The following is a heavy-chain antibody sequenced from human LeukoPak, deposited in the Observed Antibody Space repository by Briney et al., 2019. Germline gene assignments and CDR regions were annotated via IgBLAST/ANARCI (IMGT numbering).Heavy chain of an antibody. D-gene: IGHD1-7*01. Sequence: GGSLRLSCAASGFTFSSYSMNWVRQAPGKGLERVSYISSSSSTMYYGDSVKGRFTITRDNAKNSLYLHMNSLRAEDTAVYYCARGLIELNGRAFDPWGQGTLVTVSS. J-gene: IGHJ5*02. CDR1: GFTFSSYS. CDR3: ARGLIELNGRAFDP. CDR2: ISSSSSTM. V-gene: IGHV3-48*01.